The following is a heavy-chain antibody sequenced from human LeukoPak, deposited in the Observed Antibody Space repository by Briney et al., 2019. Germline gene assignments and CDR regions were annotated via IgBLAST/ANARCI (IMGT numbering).Heavy chain of an antibody. D-gene: IGHD5-12*01. CDR2: VYYTGST. J-gene: IGHJ4*02. CDR1: GGPMRSYY. CDR3: ARGYSGYYDY. Sequence: PSETLSLTCTVSGGPMRSYYWTWIRQPPGKGLECIGYVYYTGSTDYNPSLKSRVTISADMSKNQFSLKLSSVTAADTAVYYCARGYSGYYDYWGQGTLVTVSS. V-gene: IGHV4-59*08.